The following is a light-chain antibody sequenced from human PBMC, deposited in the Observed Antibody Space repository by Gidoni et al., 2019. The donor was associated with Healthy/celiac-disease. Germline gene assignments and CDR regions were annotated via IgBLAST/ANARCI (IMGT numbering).Light chain of an antibody. CDR2: LNSDGSH. J-gene: IGLJ3*02. CDR3: QTWGTGIHV. V-gene: IGLV4-69*01. CDR1: IGHNSYA. Sequence: QLVLTQSPSASASLGASVKLTCTLSIGHNSYAIAWHQQQPEKGTRYLMKLNSDGSHSKGDGIPDRFSGSSSGAERYLTISSLQSEDEADYYCQTWGTGIHVFGGGTKLTVL.